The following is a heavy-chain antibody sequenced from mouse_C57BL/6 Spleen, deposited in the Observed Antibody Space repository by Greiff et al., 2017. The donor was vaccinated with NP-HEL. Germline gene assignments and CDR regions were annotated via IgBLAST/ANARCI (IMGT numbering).Heavy chain of an antibody. V-gene: IGHV3-6*01. D-gene: IGHD4-1*01. J-gene: IGHJ3*01. CDR2: ISYDGSN. CDR1: GYSITSGYY. Sequence: EVKLMESGPGLVKPSQSLSLTCSVTGYSITSGYYWNWIRQFPGNKLEWMGYISYDGSNNYNPSLKNRISITRDTSKNQFFLKLNSVTTEDTATYYCASPLSDWAWFAYWGQGTLVTVSA. CDR3: ASPLSDWAWFAY.